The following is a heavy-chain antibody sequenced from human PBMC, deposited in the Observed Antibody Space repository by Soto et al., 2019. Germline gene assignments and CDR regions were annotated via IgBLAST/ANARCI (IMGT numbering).Heavy chain of an antibody. J-gene: IGHJ4*02. V-gene: IGHV3-66*01. CDR1: GFTVSSNY. Sequence: EVQLAESGGGLVQPGGSLRLSCAASGFTVSSNYMSWVRQAPGKGLEWISVIYSGGSTYYADSVKGRFTISRDNSKNTLYLQMNSLRAEDTDVYYCASNSDRGYWGQGTLVTVSS. D-gene: IGHD3-10*01. CDR3: ASNSDRGY. CDR2: IYSGGST.